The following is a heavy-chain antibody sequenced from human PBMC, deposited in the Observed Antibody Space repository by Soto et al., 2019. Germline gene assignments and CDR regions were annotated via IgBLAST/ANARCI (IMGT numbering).Heavy chain of an antibody. CDR1: GFTFSDYY. Sequence: PGGSLRLSCAASGFTFSDYYMSWIRQAPGKGLEWVSYISSSGSTIYYADSVKGRFTISRDNAKNSLYLQMNSLRAEDTAVYYCARAPHYDFWSGYYGVGYWGQGTLVTVSS. D-gene: IGHD3-3*01. CDR3: ARAPHYDFWSGYYGVGY. J-gene: IGHJ4*02. CDR2: ISSSGSTI. V-gene: IGHV3-11*01.